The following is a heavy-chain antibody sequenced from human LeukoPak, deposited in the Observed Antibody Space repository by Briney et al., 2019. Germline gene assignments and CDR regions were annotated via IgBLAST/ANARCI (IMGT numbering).Heavy chain of an antibody. Sequence: SGGSLRLSCAASGFTFTAYLIHWVRQAPGKGLEWVAVMSSDGNAMFYADSVKGRFTISRDNSKNTLCLQMNSLRAEDTAVYYCVRESEYYFDHSASFDYWGQGTLVTASS. J-gene: IGHJ4*02. D-gene: IGHD3-22*01. V-gene: IGHV3-30-3*01. CDR2: MSSDGNAM. CDR1: GFTFTAYL. CDR3: VRESEYYFDHSASFDY.